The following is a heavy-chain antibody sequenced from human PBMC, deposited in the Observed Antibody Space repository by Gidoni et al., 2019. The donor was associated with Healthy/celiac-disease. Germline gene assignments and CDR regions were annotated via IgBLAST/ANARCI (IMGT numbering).Heavy chain of an antibody. V-gene: IGHV3-23*01. Sequence: EVQLLESGGGLVQPGGALRLSCAASGFTFRSYAMSWVRQAPGKGLGWGSAIGGSGGSTYYADSVEGRFTISRDNSKNTLYLQMNSLRAEDTAVYCCAKDLDIVVVVAATIFDCWGQGTLVTVSS. CDR3: AKDLDIVVVVAATIFDC. CDR1: GFTFRSYA. D-gene: IGHD2-15*01. J-gene: IGHJ4*02. CDR2: IGGSGGST.